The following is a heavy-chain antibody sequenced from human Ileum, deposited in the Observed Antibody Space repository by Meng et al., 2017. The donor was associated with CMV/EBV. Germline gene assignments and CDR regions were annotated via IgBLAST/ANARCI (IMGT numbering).Heavy chain of an antibody. CDR2: IDWDDDK. CDR1: GFSLSTSGMR. Sequence: SGPTLVKPTQTLTLTCTFSGFSLSTSGMRVSWIRQPPGKALDWLARIDWDDDKFYSTSLKTRLTISKDTSKNQVVLTMTNMDPVDTATYYCARGGDCSSGTCYTDFFGAWGRGTLVTVSS. J-gene: IGHJ4*02. D-gene: IGHD2-8*01. CDR3: ARGGDCSSGTCYTDFFGA. V-gene: IGHV2-70D*14.